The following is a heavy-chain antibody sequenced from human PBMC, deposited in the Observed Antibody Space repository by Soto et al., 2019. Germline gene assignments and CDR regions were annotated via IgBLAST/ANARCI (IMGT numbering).Heavy chain of an antibody. V-gene: IGHV3-15*01. D-gene: IGHD3-16*02. CDR1: GFTFSNAW. Sequence: PGGSLRLSCAASGFTFSNAWMSWVRQAPGKGLEWVGRIKSKTDGGTTDYAAPVKGRFTISRDDSKNTLYLKMNSLKTEDTAVYYCTTDEAHYDDVGGSDRHDYWGQGTLVTVSS. CDR3: TTDEAHYDDVGGSDRHDY. CDR2: IKSKTDGGTT. J-gene: IGHJ4*02.